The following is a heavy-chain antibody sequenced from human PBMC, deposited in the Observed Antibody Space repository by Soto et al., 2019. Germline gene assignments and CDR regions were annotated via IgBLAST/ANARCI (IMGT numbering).Heavy chain of an antibody. J-gene: IGHJ3*02. CDR1: GFTFSSYA. CDR3: AKDLGVVVPAATDAFDI. CDR2: ISGSGGST. V-gene: IGHV3-23*01. D-gene: IGHD2-2*01. Sequence: GGSLRLSCAASGFTFSSYAMSWVRQAPGKGLEWVSAISGSGGSTYYADSVKGRFTISRDNSKNTLYLQMNSLRAEDTAVYYCAKDLGVVVPAATDAFDIWGQGTMVTVSS.